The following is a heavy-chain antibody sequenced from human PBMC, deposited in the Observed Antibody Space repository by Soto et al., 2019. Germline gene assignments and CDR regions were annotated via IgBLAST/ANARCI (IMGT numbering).Heavy chain of an antibody. Sequence: QVQLVQSGAEVKKPGSSVKVSCKASGGTFSSYAISWVRQAPGQGLEWMGGIIPIFGTANYAQKFQGRVTIXXDXSXXTADVELSSLRSEDTAVYYCAGGVVRGVKPRTTDYWGQGTLVTVSS. CDR3: AGGVVRGVKPRTTDY. CDR2: IIPIFGTA. J-gene: IGHJ4*02. D-gene: IGHD3-10*01. V-gene: IGHV1-69*12. CDR1: GGTFSSYA.